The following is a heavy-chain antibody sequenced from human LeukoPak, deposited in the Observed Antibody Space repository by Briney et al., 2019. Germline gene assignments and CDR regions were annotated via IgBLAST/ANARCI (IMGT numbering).Heavy chain of an antibody. CDR2: INTNTGNP. V-gene: IGHV7-4-1*02. Sequence: ASVKVSCKASGYTFTSYAMNWVRQAPGQGREWMGWINTNTGNPTYAQGFTGRFVFSLDTSVSTAYLQISSLKAEDTAVYYCAREGFGLREKAINYWGQGTLVTVSS. CDR3: AREGFGLREKAINY. D-gene: IGHD3/OR15-3a*01. CDR1: GYTFTSYA. J-gene: IGHJ4*02.